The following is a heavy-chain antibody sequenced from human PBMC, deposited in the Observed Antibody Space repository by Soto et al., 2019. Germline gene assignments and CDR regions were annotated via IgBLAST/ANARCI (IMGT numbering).Heavy chain of an antibody. CDR2: IYYSGST. CDR3: ARVTSSFRYVY. V-gene: IGHV4-30-4*01. Sequence: SETLSLTCTVSGVSISSGDYYWSWIRQPPGTGLEWIGYIYYSGSTYYNPSLESRVTISVDTSKNQFSLKLSSVTAADTAVYYCARVTSSFRYVYWGQGTLVTVSS. J-gene: IGHJ4*02. D-gene: IGHD3-16*02. CDR1: GVSISSGDYY.